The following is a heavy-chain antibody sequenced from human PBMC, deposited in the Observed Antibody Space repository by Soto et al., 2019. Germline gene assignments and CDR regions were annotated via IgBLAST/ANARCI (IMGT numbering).Heavy chain of an antibody. V-gene: IGHV1-18*01. D-gene: IGHD6-13*01. Sequence: ASVKVSCKASGYTFTSYGISWVRQAPGQGLEWMGWISAYNGNTNYAQKLQGRVTMTTDTSTSTAYMELRSLRSDDTAVYYCARDSSSWYLAVAGTNWFDPWGQGTLVTVSS. CDR2: ISAYNGNT. J-gene: IGHJ5*02. CDR1: GYTFTSYG. CDR3: ARDSSSWYLAVAGTNWFDP.